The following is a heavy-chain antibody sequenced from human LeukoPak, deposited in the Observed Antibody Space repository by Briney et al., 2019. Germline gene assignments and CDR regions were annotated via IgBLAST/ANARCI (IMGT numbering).Heavy chain of an antibody. CDR3: ATSHEGSGCS. CDR2: IRQDGSAK. D-gene: IGHD3-22*01. Sequence: GGSLRLSCAASGFTFSSFWMSWVRQAPGKGLEWVANIRQDGSAKLYVDSVKDRFTISRDNAKNSLYLQMNSLRAEDTAVYYCATSHEGSGCSWSQGTLVTVSS. J-gene: IGHJ5*02. CDR1: GFTFSSFW. V-gene: IGHV3-7*01.